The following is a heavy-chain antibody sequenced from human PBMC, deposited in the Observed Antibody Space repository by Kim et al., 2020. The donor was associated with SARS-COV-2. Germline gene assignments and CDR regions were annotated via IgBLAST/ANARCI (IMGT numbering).Heavy chain of an antibody. CDR2: ISGSGGST. Sequence: GGSLRLSCAASGFTFSSYAMSWVRQAPGKGLEWVSAISGSGGSTYYADSVKGRFTISRDNSKNTLYLQMNSLRAEDTAVYYCAKGTGIAVAGREIVYCGQGALVTVSS. CDR1: GFTFSSYA. D-gene: IGHD6-19*01. J-gene: IGHJ4*02. V-gene: IGHV3-23*01. CDR3: AKGTGIAVAGREIVY.